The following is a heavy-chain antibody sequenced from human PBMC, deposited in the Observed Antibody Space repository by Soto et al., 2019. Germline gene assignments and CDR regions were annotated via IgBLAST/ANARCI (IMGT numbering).Heavy chain of an antibody. CDR2: IYYTGST. CDR1: GGSVSSGSYY. J-gene: IGHJ4*02. D-gene: IGHD2-15*01. CDR3: ARVAGCSGGSCYFLY. V-gene: IGHV4-61*01. Sequence: QVQLQESGPGLVKPSETLSLTCTVSGGSVSSGSYYWSWIRQPPGKGLEWIGYIYYTGSTNYNPPLKSRVAISVDTSKNQFSLKLSSVTAADTAVYYCARVAGCSGGSCYFLYWGQGTLVTVSS.